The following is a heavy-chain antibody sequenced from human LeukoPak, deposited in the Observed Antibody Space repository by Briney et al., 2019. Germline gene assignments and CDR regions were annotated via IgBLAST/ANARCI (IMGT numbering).Heavy chain of an antibody. CDR1: GGSISSYY. D-gene: IGHD5-18*01. CDR3: ARAEGYSYGLIDY. Sequence: PSETLSLTCTVSGGSISSYYWSWIRQPPGKGLEWIGYIYYSGSTNYNPSLKSRVTISVDTSKNQFSLKLSSVTAADTAVYYCARAEGYSYGLIDYWGQGTLVTVSS. J-gene: IGHJ4*02. CDR2: IYYSGST. V-gene: IGHV4-59*01.